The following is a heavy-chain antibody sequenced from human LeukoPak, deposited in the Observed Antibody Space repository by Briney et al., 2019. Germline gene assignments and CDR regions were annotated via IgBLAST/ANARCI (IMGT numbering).Heavy chain of an antibody. CDR2: IYTSGST. D-gene: IGHD1-26*01. V-gene: IGHV4-4*07. Sequence: SETLSLTCTVSGGSISSYYWSWIRQPAGKGLEWIGRIYTSGSTNYNPSLKSRVTMSVDTSKNQFSLKLSSVTAADTAVYYCARGETNSGSFPFDYWGQGTLVTVSS. J-gene: IGHJ4*02. CDR3: ARGETNSGSFPFDY. CDR1: GGSISSYY.